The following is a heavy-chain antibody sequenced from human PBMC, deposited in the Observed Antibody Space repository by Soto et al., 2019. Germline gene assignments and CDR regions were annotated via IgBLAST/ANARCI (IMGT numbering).Heavy chain of an antibody. D-gene: IGHD3-22*01. J-gene: IGHJ4*02. CDR2: ISGSGGST. CDR3: AKDYYYDSSGYYNY. CDR1: GFTFSSYA. V-gene: IGHV3-23*01. Sequence: PGGSLRLSCAASGFTFSSYAMSWVRQAPGKGLEWVSAISGSGGSTYYADSVKGRFTISRDNSKNTLYLQMNSLRAEDTAVYYCAKDYYYDSSGYYNYWGQGTLVTVSS.